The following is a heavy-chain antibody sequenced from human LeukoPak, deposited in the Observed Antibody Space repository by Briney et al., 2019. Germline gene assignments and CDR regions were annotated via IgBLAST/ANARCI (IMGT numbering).Heavy chain of an antibody. V-gene: IGHV4-61*02. D-gene: IGHD2-2*01. CDR2: IYTSGST. CDR3: ARTIVVVPAAENDAFDI. J-gene: IGHJ3*02. Sequence: SETLSLTCTVSGGSISSGSYYWSWIRQPAGKGLEWIGRIYTSGSTNYNPSLKSRVTISVDTSKNQFSRKLSSVTAADTAVYYCARTIVVVPAAENDAFDIWGQGTMVTVSS. CDR1: GGSISSGSYY.